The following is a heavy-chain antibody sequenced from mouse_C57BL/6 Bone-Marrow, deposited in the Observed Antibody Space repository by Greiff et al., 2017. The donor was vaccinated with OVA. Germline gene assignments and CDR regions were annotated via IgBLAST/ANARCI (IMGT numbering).Heavy chain of an antibody. V-gene: IGHV1-59*01. CDR2: IDPSDSYT. CDR3: AIYGSSPFAY. Sequence: VQLQQPGAELVRPGTSVKLSCKASGYTFTSYWMHWVKQRPGQGLEWIGVIDPSDSYTNYNQKFKGKATLTVDTSSSTAYMQLSSLTSEDSAVYYCAIYGSSPFAYWGQGTLVTVSA. J-gene: IGHJ3*01. D-gene: IGHD1-1*01. CDR1: GYTFTSYW.